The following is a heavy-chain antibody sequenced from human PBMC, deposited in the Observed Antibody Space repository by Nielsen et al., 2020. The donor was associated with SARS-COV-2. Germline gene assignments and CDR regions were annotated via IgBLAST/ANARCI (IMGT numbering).Heavy chain of an antibody. V-gene: IGHV4-61*02. J-gene: IGHJ5*02. CDR2: IYSSGST. D-gene: IGHD6-19*01. Sequence: LRLSCTVSGGSISSESFYWNWIRQPAGKGLEWIGRIYSSGSTNYNPSLRSRATISLDPSKSQFSLKLSSVTATDTAVYYCAKTTAGAPWFDPWGQGTLVTVSS. CDR1: GGSISSESFY. CDR3: AKTTAGAPWFDP.